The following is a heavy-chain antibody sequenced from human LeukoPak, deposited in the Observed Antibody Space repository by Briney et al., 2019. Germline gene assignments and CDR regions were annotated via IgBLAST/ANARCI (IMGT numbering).Heavy chain of an antibody. J-gene: IGHJ4*02. CDR3: AVPRTYYYDSSGYQPRYFDY. D-gene: IGHD3-22*01. CDR1: GGSFSGYY. V-gene: IGHV4-34*01. Sequence: PETLSLTCAVYGGSFSGYYWSWIRQPPGKGLEWIGEINHSGSTNYNPSLKSRVTISVDTSKNQFSLKLSSVTAADTAVYYCAVPRTYYYDSSGYQPRYFDYWGQGTLVTVSS. CDR2: INHSGST.